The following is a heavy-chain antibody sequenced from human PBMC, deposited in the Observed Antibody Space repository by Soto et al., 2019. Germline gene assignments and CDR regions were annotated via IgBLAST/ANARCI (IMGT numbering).Heavy chain of an antibody. CDR1: GGSTNSRSDY. V-gene: IGHV4-39*01. D-gene: IGHD3-16*01. CDR3: ARQPRGPGYGERGLYFDY. J-gene: IGHJ4*02. CDR2: VYYSGST. Sequence: SETLSLTCTVSGGSTNSRSDYWVWIRQPPGKGLEWIGSVYYSGSTHDNPSLQSRVTISVDTSRNQFSLNLISVTAADTAVYFCARQPRGPGYGERGLYFDYWGQGTLVTVSS.